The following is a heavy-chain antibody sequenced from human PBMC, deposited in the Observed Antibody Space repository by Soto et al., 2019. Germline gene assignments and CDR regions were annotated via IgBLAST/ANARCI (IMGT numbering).Heavy chain of an antibody. CDR2: IYATGTT. CDR1: GASISGFY. D-gene: IGHD1-1*01. CDR3: VRDGTKTLRDWFDP. Sequence: SETLSLTCTASGASISGFYWSWIRKSAGKGLEWIGRIYATGTTDYNPSLKSRVMMSVDTSKKQFSLKLRSVTAADTAVYYCVRDGTKTLRDWFDPWGQGSSVTVSS. V-gene: IGHV4-4*07. J-gene: IGHJ5*02.